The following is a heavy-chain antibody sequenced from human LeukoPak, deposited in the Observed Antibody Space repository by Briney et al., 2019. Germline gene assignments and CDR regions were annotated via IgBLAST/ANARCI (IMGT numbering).Heavy chain of an antibody. CDR1: GFTFSSNT. CDR3: AKEVSGRYSPTDY. Sequence: GGSLRLSCAASGFTFSSNTMSWVRQAAGKGLEWVSGISGSGSSTYYADSVKGRFTISRDNSKNTLYLQMNSLRVEDTAVYYCAKEVSGRYSPTDYWGQGTLVTVSS. V-gene: IGHV3-23*01. D-gene: IGHD1-26*01. J-gene: IGHJ4*02. CDR2: ISGSGSST.